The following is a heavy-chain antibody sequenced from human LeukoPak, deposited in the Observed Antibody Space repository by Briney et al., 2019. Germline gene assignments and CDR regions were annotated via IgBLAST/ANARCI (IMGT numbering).Heavy chain of an antibody. CDR3: AFLIREPQH. J-gene: IGHJ1*01. Sequence: GVSLRLSCVVSGFTFSRYYMGWVRQAPGRGLEWGAMTASDGGDRNYVDSVKGRFTISRDNSKNSLYLQMSSLAAEDTAVYYCAFLIREPQHWGQGTLVTVSS. CDR1: GFTFSRYY. CDR2: TASDGGDR. V-gene: IGHV3-7*01. D-gene: IGHD1-26*01.